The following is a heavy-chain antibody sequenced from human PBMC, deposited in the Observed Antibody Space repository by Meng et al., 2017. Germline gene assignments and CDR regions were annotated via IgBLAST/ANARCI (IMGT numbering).Heavy chain of an antibody. V-gene: IGHV1-2*02. Sequence: VPLGQCWAAVKKPGASVKVSCKASGHTFTGYYMHWVRQAPGQGLEWMGWINPNSGGTNYAQKFQGRVTMTRDTSISTAYMELSRLRSDDTAVYYCASASFNYYGSGSYYSWGQGTLVTVSS. D-gene: IGHD3-10*01. J-gene: IGHJ5*02. CDR3: ASASFNYYGSGSYYS. CDR2: INPNSGGT. CDR1: GHTFTGYY.